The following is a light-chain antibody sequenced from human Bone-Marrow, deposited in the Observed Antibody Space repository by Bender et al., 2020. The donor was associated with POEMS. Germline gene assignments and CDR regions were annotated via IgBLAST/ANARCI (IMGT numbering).Light chain of an antibody. V-gene: IGLV3-1*01. CDR3: EACDTSSVV. J-gene: IGLJ3*02. CDR2: EDN. Sequence: SYGLTQPPSVSVSPGHTANITCSGHQLGDQYVSWYQLTPGQSPVLVIYEDNKRPSEIPERFSGSNSANIATLTISGTQALDEADYYCEACDTSSVVFGGRTKLTVL. CDR1: QLGDQY.